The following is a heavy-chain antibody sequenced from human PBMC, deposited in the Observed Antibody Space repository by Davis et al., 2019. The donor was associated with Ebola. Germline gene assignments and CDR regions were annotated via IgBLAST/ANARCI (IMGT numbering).Heavy chain of an antibody. V-gene: IGHV5-51*01. CDR2: IYPGDSDT. CDR1: GYSFTTYW. CDR3: ARSNKTAGLDY. D-gene: IGHD1/OR15-1a*01. J-gene: IGHJ4*02. Sequence: GESLKISCKTSGYSFTTYWIGWVRQMPGKGLEWMGIIYPGDSDTKYSPSFQGQVTISADKSISTAYLQWRSLKASATAMYYCARSNKTAGLDYWGQGTLVTVSS.